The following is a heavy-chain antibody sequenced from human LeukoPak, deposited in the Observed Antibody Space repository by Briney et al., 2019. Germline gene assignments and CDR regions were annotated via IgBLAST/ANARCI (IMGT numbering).Heavy chain of an antibody. CDR1: GYTFTSEG. J-gene: IGHJ4*02. Sequence: GASAKVSCKAAGYTFTSEGISWVRQAPGQGLEWMGWISAYNGNTNYAQKLQGRVTMTTDTSTSTAYMELRSLRSDDTAVYYCARDSYCSGGSCYLIGDYWGQGTLVTVSS. CDR3: ARDSYCSGGSCYLIGDY. V-gene: IGHV1-18*01. CDR2: ISAYNGNT. D-gene: IGHD2-15*01.